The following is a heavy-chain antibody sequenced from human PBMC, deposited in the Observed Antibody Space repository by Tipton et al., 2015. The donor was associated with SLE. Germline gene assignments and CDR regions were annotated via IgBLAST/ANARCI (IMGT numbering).Heavy chain of an antibody. J-gene: IGHJ4*02. Sequence: TLSLTCTVSGGSISSSSYYWGWIRQPPGKGLEWIGYIYYSGSTNYNPSLKSRVTISVDTSKNQFSLKLSSVTAADTAVYYCARSHPGIAAAGDYWGQGTLVTVSS. CDR2: IYYSGST. CDR1: GGSISSSSYY. V-gene: IGHV4-61*05. CDR3: ARSHPGIAAAGDY. D-gene: IGHD6-13*01.